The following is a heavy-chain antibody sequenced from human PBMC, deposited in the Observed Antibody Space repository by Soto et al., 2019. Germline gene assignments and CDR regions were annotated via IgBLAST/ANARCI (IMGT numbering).Heavy chain of an antibody. CDR2: ISGSGGST. CDR1: GFTFTRYA. Sequence: EVQLLESGGGLVQPGGSLRLSCAASGFTFTRYAMNWVRQAPGKGLEWVSVISGSGGSTYYAGSVKGRFTISRDNSKNTLYLQMNSLRAEDTAVYDWAKRTTGWYFDLWCRGTLVTVSS. V-gene: IGHV3-23*01. J-gene: IGHJ2*01. CDR3: AKRTTGWYFDL.